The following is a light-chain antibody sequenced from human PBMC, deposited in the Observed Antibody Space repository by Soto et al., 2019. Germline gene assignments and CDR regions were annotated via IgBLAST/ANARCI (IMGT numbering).Light chain of an antibody. CDR3: HQYNNWSLP. Sequence: EIVMTQSPATLSVSPGERATLSCMASQSFGSNLAWYQQKPGQAPRLLIYSASARANGTPPRFSGSGSGIEFTLTSTSLPSEGFVVYYGHQYNNWSLPFGKGTKVEIK. CDR2: SAS. CDR1: QSFGSN. J-gene: IGKJ1*01. V-gene: IGKV3-15*01.